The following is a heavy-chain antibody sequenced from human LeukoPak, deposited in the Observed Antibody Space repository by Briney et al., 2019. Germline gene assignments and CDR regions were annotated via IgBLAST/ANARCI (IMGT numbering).Heavy chain of an antibody. V-gene: IGHV4-38-2*01. CDR2: PLVDGNT. Sequence: SETLSLSCAVSGSGYHWGWVRQSPEKGLEWIGTPLVDGNTFYNPSLKSRVAISEDTSNNHFSLRVTSVTAADTAVYYCARVKLSKLERRTPYFYFDLWGRGTLVTVSS. CDR1: GSGYH. D-gene: IGHD1-1*01. CDR3: ARVKLSKLERRTPYFYFDL. J-gene: IGHJ2*01.